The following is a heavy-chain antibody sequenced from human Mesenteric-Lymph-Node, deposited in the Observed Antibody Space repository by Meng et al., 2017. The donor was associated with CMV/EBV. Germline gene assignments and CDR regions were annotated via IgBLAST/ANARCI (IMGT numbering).Heavy chain of an antibody. V-gene: IGHV4-4*02. CDR1: GGSTSSSKW. J-gene: IGHJ4*02. CDR2: IYHSGST. CDR3: ARRYSGYDYPFDY. D-gene: IGHD5-12*01. Sequence: ADYGGSTSSSKWWSWVRQPPGKGLEWIGEIYHSGSTNYNPSLKSRITISVDKSKNQFSLKLSSVTAADTAVYYCARRYSGYDYPFDYWGQGALVTVSS.